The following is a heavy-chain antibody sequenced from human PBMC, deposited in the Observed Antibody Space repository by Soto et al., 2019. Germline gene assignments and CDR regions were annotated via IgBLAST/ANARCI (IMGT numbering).Heavy chain of an antibody. CDR2: ISYDGSNK. J-gene: IGHJ6*03. CDR3: AKGRSKAAAGTGLYYYYYMDV. Sequence: GGSLRLSCAASGFTFSSYGMHWVRQAPGKGLEWVAVISYDGSNKYYADSGKGRFTISRDNAKNTLYLQMNSLRAEDTAVYYCAKGRSKAAAGTGLYYYYYMDVWGKGTTVTVSS. D-gene: IGHD6-13*01. V-gene: IGHV3-30*18. CDR1: GFTFSSYG.